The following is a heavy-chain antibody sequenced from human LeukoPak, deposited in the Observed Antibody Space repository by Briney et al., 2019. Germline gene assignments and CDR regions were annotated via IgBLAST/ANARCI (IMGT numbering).Heavy chain of an antibody. J-gene: IGHJ1*01. D-gene: IGHD2-8*01. Sequence: GGSQRLSCAASGFTFSNYAMTWVRQTRGKGLEWVSSISGSSDSTNYADSVKGRFTIFRDNSKNTLYLQMNSLRAEDTAVYYCTKDRANDVLEYFQYWGQGTLVTVSS. CDR1: GFTFSNYA. V-gene: IGHV3-23*01. CDR3: TKDRANDVLEYFQY. CDR2: ISGSSDST.